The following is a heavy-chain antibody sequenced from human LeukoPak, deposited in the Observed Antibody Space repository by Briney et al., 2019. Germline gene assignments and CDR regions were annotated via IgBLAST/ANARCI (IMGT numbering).Heavy chain of an antibody. CDR1: GFTFSDYW. CDR2: INTSGSST. D-gene: IGHD1-14*01. J-gene: IGHJ4*02. Sequence: PGGSLRLSCAASGFTFSDYWMHWVRQVPGKGLVWVSRINTSGSSTTYADSVKGRFTISRDNAKNTLYLHMDSLRAEDTGVYYCARSNHADDFWGQGTLVTVSS. V-gene: IGHV3-74*03. CDR3: ARSNHADDF.